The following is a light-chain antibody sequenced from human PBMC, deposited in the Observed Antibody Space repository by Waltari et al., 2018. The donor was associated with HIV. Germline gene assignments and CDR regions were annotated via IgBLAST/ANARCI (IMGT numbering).Light chain of an antibody. CDR3: GTWDNSLRAGV. J-gene: IGLJ3*02. CDR1: TSNIGRNY. V-gene: IGLV1-51*01. CDR2: NTN. Sequence: QAVLTQPPSVSAAPGQKVSISCSGTTSNIGRNYVSWYQQSPGRAPKLPLYNTNERPSGIPDRFSGSVSDTSATLGITGLQTGDEADYYCGTWDNSLRAGVFGGGTKLTVL.